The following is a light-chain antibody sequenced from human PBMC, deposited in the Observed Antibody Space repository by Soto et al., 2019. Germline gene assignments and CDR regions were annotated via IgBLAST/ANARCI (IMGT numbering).Light chain of an antibody. Sequence: QSVLTQPASVSGSPGQSITISCTGTSSDVGGYNFVSWYQQHPGKAPKVIIYDDTKRPSGVSSRFSGSKSGNTASLTISGLQAEDEADYYCCSFAGSSTSVGGGTKVTVL. CDR2: DDT. CDR3: CSFAGSSTS. V-gene: IGLV2-23*01. J-gene: IGLJ2*01. CDR1: SSDVGGYNF.